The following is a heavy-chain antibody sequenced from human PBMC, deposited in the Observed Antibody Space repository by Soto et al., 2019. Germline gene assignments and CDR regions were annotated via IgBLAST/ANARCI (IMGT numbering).Heavy chain of an antibody. CDR1: GFTFSSYA. J-gene: IGHJ4*02. Sequence: GGSLRLSCAASGFTFSSYAMHWVRQAPGKGLEWVAVMSYDGSNKYYADSVKGRFTISRDNSKNTLYLQMNSLRAEGTAVYYCARATGIAARRYFDYWGQGTLVTVSS. CDR2: MSYDGSNK. D-gene: IGHD6-6*01. V-gene: IGHV3-30-3*01. CDR3: ARATGIAARRYFDY.